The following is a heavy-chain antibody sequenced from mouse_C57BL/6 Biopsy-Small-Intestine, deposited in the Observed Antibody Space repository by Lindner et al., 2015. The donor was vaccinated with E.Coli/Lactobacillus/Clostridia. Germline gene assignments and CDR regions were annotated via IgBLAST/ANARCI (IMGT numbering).Heavy chain of an antibody. V-gene: IGHV2-9*01. Sequence: VQLQESGPVLVAPSQSLSITCTVSGFSLTSYGVHWVRQPPGKGLEWLGVIWAGGSTNYNSALMSRLSISKDNSKSQVFLKMNSLQTDDTAMYYCAKHEGGYLFAYWGQGTLVTVSA. D-gene: IGHD2-2*01. CDR2: IWAGGST. J-gene: IGHJ3*01. CDR1: GFSLTSYG. CDR3: AKHEGGYLFAY.